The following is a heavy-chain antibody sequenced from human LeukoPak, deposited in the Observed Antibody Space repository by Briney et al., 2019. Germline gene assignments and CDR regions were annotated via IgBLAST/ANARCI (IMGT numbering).Heavy chain of an antibody. CDR2: IYYSGST. V-gene: IGHV4-30-4*08. CDR3: GRLGDYDFWSGYLFDY. CDR1: GGSISSGDYY. J-gene: IGHJ4*02. Sequence: SETLSLTCTVSGGSISSGDYYWSWIRQPPGKGLEWIVYIYYSGSTYYNPSLKSRVTISVDTSKNQFSLKLSSVTAADTAVYYCGRLGDYDFWSGYLFDYWGQGTLVTVSS. D-gene: IGHD3-3*01.